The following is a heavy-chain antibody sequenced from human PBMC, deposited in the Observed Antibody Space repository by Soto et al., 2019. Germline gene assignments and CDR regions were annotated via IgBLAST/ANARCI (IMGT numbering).Heavy chain of an antibody. Sequence: GGSLRLSCAASGFTFSDHYIDWVRQAPGKGLEWVGRTRKKGNTYTTDYAASVEGRFTISRDDSKNSLYLQMDSLKSEDTAVYFCARSGSNSSCYDFWGQGTLVTVSS. J-gene: IGHJ4*02. CDR1: GFTFSDHY. CDR2: TRKKGNTYTT. CDR3: ARSGSNSSCYDF. D-gene: IGHD2-2*01. V-gene: IGHV3-72*01.